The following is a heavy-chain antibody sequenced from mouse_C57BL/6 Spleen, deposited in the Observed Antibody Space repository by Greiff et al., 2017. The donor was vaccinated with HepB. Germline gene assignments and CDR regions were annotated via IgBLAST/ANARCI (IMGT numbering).Heavy chain of an antibody. Sequence: VQLQQPGAELVKPGASVKVSCKASGYTFTSYWMHWVKQRPGQGLEWIGRIHPSDSDTNYNQKFKGKATLTVDKSSSTAYMQLSSLTSEDSAVYYCATAIYYDYDEDYYAMDYWGQGTSVTVSS. CDR1: GYTFTSYW. CDR2: IHPSDSDT. D-gene: IGHD2-4*01. CDR3: ATAIYYDYDEDYYAMDY. V-gene: IGHV1-74*01. J-gene: IGHJ4*01.